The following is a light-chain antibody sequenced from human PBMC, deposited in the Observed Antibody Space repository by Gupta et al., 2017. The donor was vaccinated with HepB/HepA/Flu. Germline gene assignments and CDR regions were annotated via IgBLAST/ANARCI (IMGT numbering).Light chain of an antibody. CDR1: SGHSSYA. CDR2: LNSDGSH. Sequence: QLVLTQSPSASPSLGAPVKLPCTLRSGHSSYAIAWHQQQPEKGPRYLMRLNSDGSHSKGDGIPDRFSGSSSGAERYLTISSLQSEDEADYYCQTWGTGGVFGGGTKLTVL. CDR3: QTWGTGGV. V-gene: IGLV4-69*01. J-gene: IGLJ2*01.